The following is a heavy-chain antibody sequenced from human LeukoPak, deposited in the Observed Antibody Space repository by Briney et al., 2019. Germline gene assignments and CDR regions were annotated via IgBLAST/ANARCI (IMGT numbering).Heavy chain of an antibody. Sequence: SETLSLICRVSGGYISSSSYHWGWIRQPPGGGLEWFGDIYYTGRTYYNSSLKSRLTVSIDTSKNQFSLKLASLTAADTGVYYCARRRYYDSTGYLDWGQGTRITVSS. V-gene: IGHV4-39*01. J-gene: IGHJ1*01. D-gene: IGHD3-22*01. CDR1: GGYISSSSYH. CDR3: ARRRYYDSTGYLD. CDR2: IYYTGRT.